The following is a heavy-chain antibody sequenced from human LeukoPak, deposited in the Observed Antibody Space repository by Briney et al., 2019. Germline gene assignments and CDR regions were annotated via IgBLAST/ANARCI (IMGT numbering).Heavy chain of an antibody. V-gene: IGHV1-69*13. CDR3: AGDPLANWSPATDGMDV. J-gene: IGHJ6*02. CDR2: IIPIFGTA. D-gene: IGHD7-27*01. CDR1: GGTFSSYA. Sequence: ASVKVSCKASGGTFSSYAISWVRQAPGQGLEWMGGIIPIFGTANYAQKFQGRVTITADESTSTAYMELSSLRSEDTAVYYCAGDPLANWSPATDGMDVWGQGTTVTVSS.